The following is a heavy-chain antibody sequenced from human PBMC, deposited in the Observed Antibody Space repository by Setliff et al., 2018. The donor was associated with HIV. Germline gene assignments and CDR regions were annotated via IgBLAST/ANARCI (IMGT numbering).Heavy chain of an antibody. CDR1: GFTFSHYG. Sequence: PGGSLRLSCAASGFTFSHYGMHWVRQAPGKGLEWVAFIRYDGSNKYYADSVKGRFTISRDNSQNTLYLQMNSLRPEDTAVYYCAKPVVHHYYYMDVWGKGTTVTVS. J-gene: IGHJ6*03. D-gene: IGHD3-16*02. CDR3: AKPVVHHYYYMDV. V-gene: IGHV3-30*02. CDR2: IRYDGSNK.